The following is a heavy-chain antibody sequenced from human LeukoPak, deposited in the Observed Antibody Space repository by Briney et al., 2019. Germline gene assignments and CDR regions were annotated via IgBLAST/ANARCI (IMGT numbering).Heavy chain of an antibody. V-gene: IGHV4-59*12. D-gene: IGHD3-16*02. Sequence: SESLSLTCTVSVGSISTYYWSWIRQPPGKGLEWIGYICQSVSSNYNPSLKSRVTISVDTSKNQFSLRQSSVTGADTAVYYCARPSVGEGDLSFNDAFNIWGQGTMVT. CDR3: ARPSVGEGDLSFNDAFNI. J-gene: IGHJ3*02. CDR2: ICQSVSS. CDR1: VGSISTYY.